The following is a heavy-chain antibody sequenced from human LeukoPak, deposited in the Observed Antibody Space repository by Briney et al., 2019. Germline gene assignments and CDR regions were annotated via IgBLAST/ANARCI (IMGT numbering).Heavy chain of an antibody. D-gene: IGHD3-22*01. Sequence: SETLSLTCTVSGGSISSSSYYWGWIRQPPGKGLEWIGSIYYSGSTYYNPSLKSRATISVDTSKNQFSLKLSSVTAADTAVYYCARQAPYYYDSSGYYPFDYWGQGTLVTVSS. J-gene: IGHJ4*02. CDR3: ARQAPYYYDSSGYYPFDY. CDR1: GGSISSSSYY. V-gene: IGHV4-39*01. CDR2: IYYSGST.